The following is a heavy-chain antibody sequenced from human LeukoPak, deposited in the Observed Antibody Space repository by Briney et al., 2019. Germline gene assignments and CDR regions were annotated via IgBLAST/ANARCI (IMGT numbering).Heavy chain of an antibody. CDR2: IYYSGST. Sequence: SETLSLTCTVSGGSISSYYWSWIRQPPGKGLEWIGYIYYSGSTNYNPSLKSRVTISVDTSKNQFSLKLSSVTAADTAVYYCAGLRYCSGGSCYPFPPEDWGQGTLVTVSS. J-gene: IGHJ4*02. CDR1: GGSISSYY. D-gene: IGHD2-15*01. CDR3: AGLRYCSGGSCYPFPPED. V-gene: IGHV4-59*01.